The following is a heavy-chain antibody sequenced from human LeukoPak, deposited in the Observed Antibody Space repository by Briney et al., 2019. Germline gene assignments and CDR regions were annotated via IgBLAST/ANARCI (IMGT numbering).Heavy chain of an antibody. J-gene: IGHJ5*02. V-gene: IGHV1-69*05. CDR2: IIPIFGTA. D-gene: IGHD1-26*01. CDR1: GGTFSSYA. CDR3: ARGTTVGVTTSSFDP. Sequence: GASVKVSCKASGGTFSSYAISWVRQAPGQGLEWMGGIIPIFGTANYAQKFQGRVTITTDESTSTAYMELSSLRSEDTAVYYCARGTTVGVTTSSFDPWGQGTLVTVSS.